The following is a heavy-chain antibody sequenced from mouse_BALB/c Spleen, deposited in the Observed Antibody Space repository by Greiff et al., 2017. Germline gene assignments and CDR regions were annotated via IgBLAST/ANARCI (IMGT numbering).Heavy chain of an antibody. CDR3: ARGEVYGNLYWYFDV. V-gene: IGHV5-6-5*01. Sequence: EVKVVESGGGLVKPGGSLKLSCAASGFTFSSYAMSWVRQTPEKRLEWVASISSGGSTYYPDSVKGRFTISRDNARNILYLQMSSLRSEDTAMYYCARGEVYGNLYWYFDVWGAGTTVTVSS. J-gene: IGHJ1*01. D-gene: IGHD2-1*01. CDR2: ISSGGST. CDR1: GFTFSSYA.